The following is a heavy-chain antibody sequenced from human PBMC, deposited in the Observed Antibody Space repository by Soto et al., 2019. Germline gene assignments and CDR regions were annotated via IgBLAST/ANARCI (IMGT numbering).Heavy chain of an antibody. V-gene: IGHV3-23*01. J-gene: IGHJ4*02. D-gene: IGHD4-17*01. CDR3: EKCPTTVTTVFDY. CDR2: ISGTGATS. CDR1: GFGFRNYA. Sequence: PXVCLRLSCAACGFGFRNYAKSWVRQAPGKGLEWVSTISGTGATSYYADSVKGRFTISRDNSKNTLYLQMSSLRVEDTAIYYCEKCPTTVTTVFDYCGQRALGTVSS.